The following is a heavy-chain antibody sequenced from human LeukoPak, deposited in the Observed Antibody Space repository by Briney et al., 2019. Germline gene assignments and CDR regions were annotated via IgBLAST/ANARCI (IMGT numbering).Heavy chain of an antibody. Sequence: GRSLRLSCAASGFTFSSYAMHWVRQAPGKGLEWVAVISYDGSNKYYADSVKGRFTVSRDNSKNTLYLQMNSLRAEDTAVYYCARAPDSITMVRGVGGYFDYWGQGTLVTVSS. CDR1: GFTFSSYA. V-gene: IGHV3-30*04. CDR3: ARAPDSITMVRGVGGYFDY. D-gene: IGHD3-10*01. J-gene: IGHJ4*02. CDR2: ISYDGSNK.